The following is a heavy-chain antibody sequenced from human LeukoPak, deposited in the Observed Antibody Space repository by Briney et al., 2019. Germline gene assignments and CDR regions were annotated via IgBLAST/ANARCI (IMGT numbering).Heavy chain of an antibody. CDR2: IYPGDSDT. Sequence: GASLKISCKGSGYSFTSYWIGWVRQLPGKGLEWMGIIYPGDSDTRYSPSFQGQVTISADKSISTAYLQWSSLKASDTAMYYCARRSGGSYDVTLFDYWGQGTLVTVSS. CDR1: GYSFTSYW. J-gene: IGHJ4*02. CDR3: ARRSGGSYDVTLFDY. D-gene: IGHD1-26*01. V-gene: IGHV5-51*01.